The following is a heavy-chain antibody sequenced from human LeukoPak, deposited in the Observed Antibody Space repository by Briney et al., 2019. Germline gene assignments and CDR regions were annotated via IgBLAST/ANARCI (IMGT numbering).Heavy chain of an antibody. J-gene: IGHJ4*02. Sequence: GGSLRLSCAASGFIYSNYWMSWVRQAPGKGLEWVANIKQDGSEKYYVDSLKGRFTISRDNANNSLSLQMNSLRAEDTSVYYCARIYRSTLGYCFDHWGQGTLVTVSS. CDR2: IKQDGSEK. CDR3: ARIYRSTLGYCFDH. CDR1: GFIYSNYW. D-gene: IGHD3-16*02. V-gene: IGHV3-7*01.